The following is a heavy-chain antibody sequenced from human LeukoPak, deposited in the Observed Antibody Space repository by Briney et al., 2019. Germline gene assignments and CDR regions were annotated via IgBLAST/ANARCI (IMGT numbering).Heavy chain of an antibody. J-gene: IGHJ5*02. D-gene: IGHD3-3*01. CDR3: ASSLTPYYDFWSGYFDDFRWFDP. Sequence: ASVKVSCKASGYTFTNYDIKWVRQASGQGLEWMVGIIPIFGTANYAQKFQGRVTITTDESTSPAYMELSSPRSEDTAVYYCASSLTPYYDFWSGYFDDFRWFDPWGQGTLVTVSS. CDR1: GYTFTNYD. V-gene: IGHV1-69*05. CDR2: IIPIFGTA.